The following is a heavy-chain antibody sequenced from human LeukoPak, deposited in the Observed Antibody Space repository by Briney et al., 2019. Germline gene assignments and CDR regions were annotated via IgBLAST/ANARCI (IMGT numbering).Heavy chain of an antibody. CDR3: ARDPRRHRGAFDI. Sequence: GGSLRLTCAASGFTFSSYSMNWVRQAPGKGLEWVSYISSSSSTIYYADSVKGRFTISRDNAKNSLYLQMNSLRAEDTAVYYCARDPRRHRGAFDIWGQGTMVSVSS. J-gene: IGHJ3*02. D-gene: IGHD1-14*01. CDR1: GFTFSSYS. CDR2: ISSSSSTI. V-gene: IGHV3-48*01.